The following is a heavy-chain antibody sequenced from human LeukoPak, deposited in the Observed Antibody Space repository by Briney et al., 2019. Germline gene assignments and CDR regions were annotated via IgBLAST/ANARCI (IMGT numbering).Heavy chain of an antibody. J-gene: IGHJ4*02. Sequence: GGSLRLSCAASGFTFSTYWMHWVRQAPGKGLVWVSRINGDGSDTRYADSAKGRFTISRDNAKNTLYLQMNSLRAEDTAVYYCAKDATNGWGQGTLVTVSS. D-gene: IGHD2-8*01. CDR3: AKDATNG. CDR2: INGDGSDT. CDR1: GFTFSTYW. V-gene: IGHV3-74*01.